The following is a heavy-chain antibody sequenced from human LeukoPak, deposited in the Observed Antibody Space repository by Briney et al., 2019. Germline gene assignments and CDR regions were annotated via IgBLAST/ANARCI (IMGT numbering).Heavy chain of an antibody. CDR3: AKDGGGPLD. V-gene: IGHV3-7*01. D-gene: IGHD3-10*01. J-gene: IGHJ4*02. Sequence: GGSLRLSCAASGFTPRTSWMSWVRQAPGKGLGWVGNIKQDGSEKNYVDSVKGRFTISRDNAKNSLYLQMNSLRAEDTAVYYCAKDGGGPLDWGQGTLVTVSS. CDR2: IKQDGSEK. CDR1: GFTPRTSW.